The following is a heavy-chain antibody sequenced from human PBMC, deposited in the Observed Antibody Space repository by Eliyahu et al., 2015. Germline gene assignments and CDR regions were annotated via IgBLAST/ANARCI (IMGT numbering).Heavy chain of an antibody. D-gene: IGHD3-16*02. CDR2: IRSKVNSYAT. Sequence: EVQXVESGGXLVQPGGXLKLSCAASGXTFGGXGVHWVRXDSGKGLEWVGRIRSKVNSYATAYTASVXGRFTISRDDSRNTAYLQMNSLKTEDTAVYYCTSSIMITFGGVIAVPPYWGQGTLVTVSS. J-gene: IGHJ4*02. CDR1: GXTFGGXG. CDR3: TSSIMITFGGVIAVPPY. V-gene: IGHV3-73*02.